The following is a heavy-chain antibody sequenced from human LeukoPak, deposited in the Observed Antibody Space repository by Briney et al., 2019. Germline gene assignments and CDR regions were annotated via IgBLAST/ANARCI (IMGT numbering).Heavy chain of an antibody. J-gene: IGHJ6*03. V-gene: IGHV3-23*01. CDR2: ISVSGNT. Sequence: GGSLRLSCAASGFTLSSYAMSWVRQGPGKGLEWVSAISVSGNTYHADSVKGRFTISRDSYKNTLYLQMNSLRAEDAAVYYCARVRRPLSGSRLYYYYYYMDVWGKGTTVTVSS. D-gene: IGHD3-10*01. CDR1: GFTLSSYA. CDR3: ARVRRPLSGSRLYYYYYYMDV.